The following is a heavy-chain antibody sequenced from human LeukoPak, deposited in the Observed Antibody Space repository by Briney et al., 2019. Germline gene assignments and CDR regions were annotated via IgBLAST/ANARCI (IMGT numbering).Heavy chain of an antibody. V-gene: IGHV4-59*01. CDR1: GDSIRSYY. Sequence: PSETLSLTCTVSGDSIRSYYWSWIRQPPGKGLEWIGYFYYSGSTNYNPSLKSRVTISIDMSKNQFSLKLRSVTAADTAVYYCTRDPNSSGWYYFGYWGQGTVVTVSS. CDR2: FYYSGST. CDR3: TRDPNSSGWYYFGY. J-gene: IGHJ4*02. D-gene: IGHD6-19*01.